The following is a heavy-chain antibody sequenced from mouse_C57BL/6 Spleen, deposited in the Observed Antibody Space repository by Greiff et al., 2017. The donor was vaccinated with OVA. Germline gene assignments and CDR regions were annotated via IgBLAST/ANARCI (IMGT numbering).Heavy chain of an antibody. J-gene: IGHJ3*01. D-gene: IGHD1-1*01. V-gene: IGHV1-52*01. CDR1: GYTFTSYW. Sequence: VQLQQPGAELVRPGSSVKLSCKASGYTFTSYWMHWVKQRPIQGLEWIGNIDPSDSETHYNQKFKDKATLTVDKSSSTAYMQLSSLTSEDSAVYYCARGYGSSQSLFAYWGQGTLVTVSA. CDR2: IDPSDSET. CDR3: ARGYGSSQSLFAY.